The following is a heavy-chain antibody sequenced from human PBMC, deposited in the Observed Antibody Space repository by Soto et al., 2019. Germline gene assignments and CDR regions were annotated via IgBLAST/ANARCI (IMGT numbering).Heavy chain of an antibody. V-gene: IGHV3-30-3*01. J-gene: IGHJ4*02. CDR1: GFSFSNYA. CDR2: MSHDGSSS. D-gene: IGHD2-2*01. Sequence: GGSLRLSCAASGFSFSNYAMHWVRQTPDKGLEWVAVMSHDGSSSFYADSVKGRFTISRDNSKTTLYLQTNSLSTEDTAVYYCARDFPYCGSTSCYSAAPKYWGQGTLVTVSS. CDR3: ARDFPYCGSTSCYSAAPKY.